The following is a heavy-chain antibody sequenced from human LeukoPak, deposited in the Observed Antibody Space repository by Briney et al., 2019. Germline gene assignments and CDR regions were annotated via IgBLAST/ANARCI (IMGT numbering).Heavy chain of an antibody. J-gene: IGHJ3*02. V-gene: IGHV4-34*01. CDR1: GGSFSGYY. CDR2: INHSGST. CDR3: ARVPDIVEASDAFDI. Sequence: SETLSLTCAVYGGSFSGYYWSWIRQPPGKGLEWIGEINHSGSTNYNPSLKSRVTISVDTSKNQFSLKLSSVTAADTAVCYCARVPDIVEASDAFDIWGQGTMVTVSS. D-gene: IGHD2-15*01.